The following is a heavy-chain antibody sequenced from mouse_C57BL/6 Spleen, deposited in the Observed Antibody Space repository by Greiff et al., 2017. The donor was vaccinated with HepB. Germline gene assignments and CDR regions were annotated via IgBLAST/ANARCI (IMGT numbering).Heavy chain of an antibody. Sequence: VQLQQSGPELVKPGASVKISCKASGYSFTGYYMNWVKQSPEKSLEWIGEINPSTGGTTYNQKFKAKATLTVDKSSSTAYMQLKSLTSEDSAVYYCARSDYDSDYWGQGTTLTVSS. CDR3: ARSDYDSDY. CDR2: INPSTGGT. J-gene: IGHJ2*01. D-gene: IGHD2-4*01. CDR1: GYSFTGYY. V-gene: IGHV1-42*01.